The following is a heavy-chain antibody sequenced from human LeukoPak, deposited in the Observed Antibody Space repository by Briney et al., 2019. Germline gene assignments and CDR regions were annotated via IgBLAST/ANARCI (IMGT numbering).Heavy chain of an antibody. CDR1: GGSISSYY. D-gene: IGHD3/OR15-3a*01. CDR2: IYYSGST. Sequence: SETLSLTCTVSGGSISSYYWSWIRQPPGEGLEWIGYIYYSGSTNYNPSLKSRVTISVDTSKNQFSLKLSSVTAADTAVYYCARHWTSYSTVTHFDYWGQGTLVTVSS. J-gene: IGHJ4*02. CDR3: ARHWTSYSTVTHFDY. V-gene: IGHV4-59*08.